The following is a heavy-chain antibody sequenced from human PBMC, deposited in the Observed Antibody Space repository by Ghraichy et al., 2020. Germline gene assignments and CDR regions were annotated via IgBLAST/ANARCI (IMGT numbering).Heavy chain of an antibody. Sequence: GGSLRLSCAASGFTFSSYSMNWVRQAPGKGLEWVSSISSSSSYIYYADSVKGRFTISRDNAKNSLYLQMNSLRAEDTAVYYCARDYYDSSGYYSYYYYMDVWGKGTTVTVSS. V-gene: IGHV3-21*01. D-gene: IGHD3-22*01. J-gene: IGHJ6*03. CDR2: ISSSSSYI. CDR3: ARDYYDSSGYYSYYYYMDV. CDR1: GFTFSSYS.